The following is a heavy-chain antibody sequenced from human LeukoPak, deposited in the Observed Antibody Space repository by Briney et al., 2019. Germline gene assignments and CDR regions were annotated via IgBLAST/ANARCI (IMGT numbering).Heavy chain of an antibody. Sequence: SETLSLTCAVYGGSFSGYYWSWVRQPPGKGLEWIGEINHSGSTNYNPSLKSRVTISVDTSKNQFSLKLSSVTAAGTAVYYCARVRGYCSGGSCSRRPFDYWGQGTLVTVSS. CDR2: INHSGST. CDR1: GGSFSGYY. D-gene: IGHD2-15*01. CDR3: ARVRGYCSGGSCSRRPFDY. J-gene: IGHJ4*02. V-gene: IGHV4-34*01.